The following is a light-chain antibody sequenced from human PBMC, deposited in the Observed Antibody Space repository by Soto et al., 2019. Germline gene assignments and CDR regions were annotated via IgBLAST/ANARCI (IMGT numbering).Light chain of an antibody. J-gene: IGKJ1*01. CDR3: QQYSSSLWT. Sequence: EIVLTQSPGTLSLSPGERATLSCRASQSISSSYLAWYQQKPGQAPRLLIYGASSRATGIPDRFSGSVSGTDFTLTIRRLEPEDVALYYCQQYSSSLWTFGQGIKVEIE. V-gene: IGKV3-20*01. CDR1: QSISSSY. CDR2: GAS.